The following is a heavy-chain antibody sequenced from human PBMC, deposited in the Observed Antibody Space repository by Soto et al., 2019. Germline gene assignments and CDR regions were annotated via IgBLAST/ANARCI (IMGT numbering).Heavy chain of an antibody. CDR2: INAGNGNR. CDR1: GYTFTSYA. J-gene: IGHJ5*02. V-gene: IGHV1-3*05. CDR3: ARGTPVWFDP. Sequence: QVQLVQSGAEEKKPGASVKVSCKASGYTFTSYAIHWVRQAPGQRLERMGWINAGNGNRKYSQKLQGRVTITRDTSASTAYMELSSLRSEDTAVYYCARGTPVWFDPWGQGTLVTVSS. D-gene: IGHD3-10*01.